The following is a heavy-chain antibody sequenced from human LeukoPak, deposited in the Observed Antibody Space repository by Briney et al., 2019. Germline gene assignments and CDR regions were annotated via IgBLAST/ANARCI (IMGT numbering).Heavy chain of an antibody. CDR3: ARGNTSDIVATIPRYYYYMDV. Sequence: ASVKVSCKASGGTFSSYAISWVRQAPGQGLEWMGGIIPIFGTANYAQKFQGRVTITTDESTSTAYMELSSLRSEDMAVYYCARGNTSDIVATIPRYYYYMDVWGKGTTVTVSS. V-gene: IGHV1-69*05. CDR2: IIPIFGTA. D-gene: IGHD5-12*01. CDR1: GGTFSSYA. J-gene: IGHJ6*03.